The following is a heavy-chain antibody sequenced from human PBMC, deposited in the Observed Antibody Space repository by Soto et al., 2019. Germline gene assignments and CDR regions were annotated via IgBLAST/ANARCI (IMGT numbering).Heavy chain of an antibody. V-gene: IGHV4-31*03. J-gene: IGHJ4*02. D-gene: IGHD5-12*01. CDR2: IYYSGST. Sequence: LSLTGSVSGGSISSSGYYWSCIRRHPGKGLEWIGYIYYSGSTYYNPSLKSRVTISVDTSKNQFSLKLSSVTAADTAVYYCERVGSDSRDPRDYWGQGTLVTVSS. CDR3: ERVGSDSRDPRDY. CDR1: GGSISSSGYY.